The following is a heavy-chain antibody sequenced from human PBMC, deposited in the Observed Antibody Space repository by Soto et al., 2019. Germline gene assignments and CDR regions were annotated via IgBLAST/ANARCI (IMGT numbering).Heavy chain of an antibody. CDR3: ARGNRITIFGVVIPFWFDP. V-gene: IGHV4-30-2*01. CDR1: GGSISSGGYS. D-gene: IGHD3-3*01. J-gene: IGHJ5*02. CDR2: IYHSGST. Sequence: SETMSLTCAVSGGSISSGGYSWSWIRQPPGKGLEWIGYIYHSGSTYCNPSLKSRVTISVDRSKNQFSLKLSSVTAADTAVYYCARGNRITIFGVVIPFWFDPWGQGTLVTVSS.